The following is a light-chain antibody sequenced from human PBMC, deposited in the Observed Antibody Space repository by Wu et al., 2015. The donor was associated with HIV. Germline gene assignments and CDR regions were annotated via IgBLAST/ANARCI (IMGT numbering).Light chain of an antibody. CDR3: QQYGSSPPVT. CDR2: HAS. Sequence: EIVMTQSPATLSVSPGERATLSCRASQSVSSNLAWYQQKPGQAPSLLIYHASNRATGIPDRFSGGGSGTDFTLNISKLEPEDSAVYHCQQYGSSPPVTFGQGTRLKVK. V-gene: IGKV3-20*01. J-gene: IGKJ5*01. CDR1: QSVSSN.